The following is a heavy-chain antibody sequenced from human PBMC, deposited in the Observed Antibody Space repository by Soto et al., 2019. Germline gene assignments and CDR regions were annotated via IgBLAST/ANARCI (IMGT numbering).Heavy chain of an antibody. CDR3: ARSLSPTDLNYSDSSDYYNWFEP. V-gene: IGHV1-2*02. Sequence: ASVNVSCKASGYTFTGYYLHWVRQAPGQGLEWMGWINPKSGGTKYAQNFQGRVTMTRDTSISTAYMDLSRLRSDDTAVYYCARSLSPTDLNYSDSSDYYNWFEPWGQGTLVTVSS. CDR2: INPKSGGT. CDR1: GYTFTGYY. J-gene: IGHJ5*02. D-gene: IGHD3-22*01.